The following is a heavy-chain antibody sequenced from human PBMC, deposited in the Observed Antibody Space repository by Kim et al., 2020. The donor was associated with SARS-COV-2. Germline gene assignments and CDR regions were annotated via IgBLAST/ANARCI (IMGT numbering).Heavy chain of an antibody. CDR2: IYSGGST. Sequence: GGSLRLSCAASGFTVSSNYMSWVRQAPGKGLEWVSVIYSGGSTYYADSVKGRFTISRDNSKNTLYLQMNSLRAEDTAVYYCALSSYCGGDCYSGWAFDIWGQGTMVTVSS. D-gene: IGHD2-21*02. CDR1: GFTVSSNY. CDR3: ALSSYCGGDCYSGWAFDI. J-gene: IGHJ3*02. V-gene: IGHV3-66*01.